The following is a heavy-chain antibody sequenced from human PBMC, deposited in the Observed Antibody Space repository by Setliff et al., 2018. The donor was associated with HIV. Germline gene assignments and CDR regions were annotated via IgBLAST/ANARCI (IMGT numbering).Heavy chain of an antibody. Sequence: PSETLSLTCAVYGGSFSGYFWSWIRQPPGKGLEWIGEINHSGSTNYNPSLKSRVAISVHTSKNQFSLKLSSVTAADTAVYYCARGRTYFDWLLYGDYWGQGTLVTVSS. D-gene: IGHD3-9*01. CDR3: ARGRTYFDWLLYGDY. J-gene: IGHJ4*02. CDR1: GGSFSGYF. V-gene: IGHV4-34*01. CDR2: INHSGST.